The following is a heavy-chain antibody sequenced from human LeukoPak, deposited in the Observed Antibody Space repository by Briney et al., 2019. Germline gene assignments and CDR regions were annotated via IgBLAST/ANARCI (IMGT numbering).Heavy chain of an antibody. CDR3: ARGKEQLWATFDY. Sequence: SETLSLTCTVSGVSISSSKYYWGWIRQPPGKGLEWIGTIYYRGTTYFNPSLKSRVTIFADTSKRQFSLNLRSVTAADTAVYYCARGKEQLWATFDYWGQGTLVTVSS. CDR2: IYYRGTT. V-gene: IGHV4-39*01. CDR1: GVSISSSKYY. D-gene: IGHD6-6*01. J-gene: IGHJ4*02.